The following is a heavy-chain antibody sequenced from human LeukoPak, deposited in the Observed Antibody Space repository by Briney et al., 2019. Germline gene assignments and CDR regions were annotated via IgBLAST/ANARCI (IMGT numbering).Heavy chain of an antibody. CDR1: GFTFSSYA. V-gene: IGHV3-23*01. Sequence: PGGSLRLSCAASGFTFSSYAMSWVRQAPGKGLEWVSAISGSGGSTYYADPVKGRFTISRDNSKNTLYLQMNSPRAEDTAVYYCAKDLGIPAMILEWLSKPYYFDYWGQGTLVTVSS. CDR3: AKDLGIPAMILEWLSKPYYFDY. D-gene: IGHD3-3*01. CDR2: ISGSGGST. J-gene: IGHJ4*02.